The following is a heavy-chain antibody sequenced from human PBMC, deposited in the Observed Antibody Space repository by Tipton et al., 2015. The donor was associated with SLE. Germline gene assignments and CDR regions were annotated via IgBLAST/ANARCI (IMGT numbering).Heavy chain of an antibody. J-gene: IGHJ3*02. D-gene: IGHD7-27*01. V-gene: IGHV4-28*03. CDR1: GYSISSGNW. CDR2: IYYSGST. CDR3: VRGDLGMRSMRAFDI. Sequence: LSLTCGVSGYSISSGNWWGWIRQPPGKGLEWIGYIYYSGSTYYNAALKSRVAMSVDTSKNQFSLNLNSVTAADTAVYYCVRGDLGMRSMRAFDIWGQGTMVTVSS.